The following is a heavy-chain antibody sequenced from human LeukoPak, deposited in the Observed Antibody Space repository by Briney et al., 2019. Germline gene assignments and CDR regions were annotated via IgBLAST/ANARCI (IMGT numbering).Heavy chain of an antibody. J-gene: IGHJ4*02. Sequence: PGGSLRLSSAASGLTFSRYAMSWVRQTPGKGLEWVSDVSTSGGSTYYADSVKGRFTISRDNSKNTLHLQMNSLRAEDTAIYYCVKQAYDSPRTDFDYWGQGTLVTVSS. V-gene: IGHV3-23*01. CDR3: VKQAYDSPRTDFDY. D-gene: IGHD3-22*01. CDR2: VSTSGGST. CDR1: GLTFSRYA.